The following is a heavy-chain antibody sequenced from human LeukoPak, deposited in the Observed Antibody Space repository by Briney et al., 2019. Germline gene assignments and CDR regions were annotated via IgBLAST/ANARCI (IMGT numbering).Heavy chain of an antibody. J-gene: IGHJ2*01. CDR1: GGSIFSYY. Sequence: ASETLSLTCTVSGGSIFSYYWNWIRQPPGKGLEWIGYIYSNGITNYSPSLRSRGSISIAMSKNQFSLRLTSVTAADTAIYYCARRAYYDSSGYSPTSGYFDLWGRGTLVTVSS. D-gene: IGHD3-22*01. CDR3: ARRAYYDSSGYSPTSGYFDL. CDR2: IYSNGIT. V-gene: IGHV4-4*08.